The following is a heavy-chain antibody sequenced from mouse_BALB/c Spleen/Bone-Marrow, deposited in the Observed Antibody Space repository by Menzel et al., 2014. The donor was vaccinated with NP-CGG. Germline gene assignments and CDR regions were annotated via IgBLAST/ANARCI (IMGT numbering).Heavy chain of an antibody. CDR1: GYTLSSYW. J-gene: IGHJ3*01. V-gene: IGHV1-9*01. CDR2: ILPGSGST. CDR3: ARRGISWFAY. Sequence: VQLQQSGAELMKPGASVKISCKATGYTLSSYWIEWIGEILPGSGSTNYNEKFKGKATFTADTSSNTADMQLSSLTSEDSAVYYCARRGISWFAYWGQGTLVTVSA.